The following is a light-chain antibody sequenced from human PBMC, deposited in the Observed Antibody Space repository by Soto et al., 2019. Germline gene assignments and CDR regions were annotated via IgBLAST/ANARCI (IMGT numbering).Light chain of an antibody. J-gene: IGLJ1*01. V-gene: IGLV2-11*01. CDR3: CSYAGSTWV. CDR1: SSDVGGYNY. Sequence: QSVLTQPRSVSGSPGQSVTISCTGTSSDVGGYNYVSCYQQHPGKAPKLMIYDVSKRPSGVPDRFAGSKSGNTASLTISGHQAEDDADYYCCSYAGSTWVFGTGTKVTVL. CDR2: DVS.